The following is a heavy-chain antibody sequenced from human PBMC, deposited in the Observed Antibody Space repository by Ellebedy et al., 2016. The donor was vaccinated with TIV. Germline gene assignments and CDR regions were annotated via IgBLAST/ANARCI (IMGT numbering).Heavy chain of an antibody. CDR2: IYSTGIT. CDR3: ARDRDREVSDV. CDR1: GGSISSYY. V-gene: IGHV4-4*07. J-gene: IGHJ6*02. D-gene: IGHD5/OR15-5a*01. Sequence: MPSETLSLTCTVSGGSISSYYWSWFRQPAGRGLEWIGRIYSTGITNYNPSLKSRVTMSVDRSKNQFSLKGNSVIAADTAMYYCARDRDREVSDVWGQGTTVTVSS.